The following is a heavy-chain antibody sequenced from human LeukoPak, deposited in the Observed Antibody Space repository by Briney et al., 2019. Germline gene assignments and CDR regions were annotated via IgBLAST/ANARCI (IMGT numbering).Heavy chain of an antibody. CDR1: GYTFTGYY. J-gene: IGHJ6*02. CDR3: ARVPVERGYGMDV. V-gene: IGHV1-2*04. CDR2: INPNSGGT. Sequence: ASVKVSCKASGYTFTGYYMHWVRQAPGQGLEWMGWINPNSGGTNYAQKFQGWVTMTRDTSISTAYMELSRLRSDDTAVYYCARVPVERGYGMDVWGQGTMVTVSS. D-gene: IGHD5-24*01.